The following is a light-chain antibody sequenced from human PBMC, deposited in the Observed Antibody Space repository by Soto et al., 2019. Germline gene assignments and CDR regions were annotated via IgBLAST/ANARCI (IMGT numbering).Light chain of an antibody. J-gene: IGKJ4*01. CDR3: QQRSTWPLT. Sequence: EIVLTQSPATLSLSPGERATLSCTASQSISSYLAWYQQKPGQAPRLLMYDAANRATGIPARFSGSGSGTDFTLTITSLEPEDFAVYYCQQRSTWPLTFGGGTKVEIK. V-gene: IGKV3-11*01. CDR1: QSISSY. CDR2: DAA.